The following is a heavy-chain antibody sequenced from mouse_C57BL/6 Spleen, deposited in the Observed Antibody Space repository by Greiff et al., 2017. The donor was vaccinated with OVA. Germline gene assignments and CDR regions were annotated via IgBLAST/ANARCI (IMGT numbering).Heavy chain of an antibody. Sequence: VQLKQPGAELVRPGTSVKLSCKASGYTFTSYWMHWVKQRPGQGLEWIGVIDPSDSYTNYNQKFKGKATLTVDTSSSTAYMQLSSLTSEDSAVYYCARRGGYYYAMDYWGQGTSVTVSS. V-gene: IGHV1-59*01. CDR2: IDPSDSYT. J-gene: IGHJ4*01. D-gene: IGHD2-2*01. CDR1: GYTFTSYW. CDR3: ARRGGYYYAMDY.